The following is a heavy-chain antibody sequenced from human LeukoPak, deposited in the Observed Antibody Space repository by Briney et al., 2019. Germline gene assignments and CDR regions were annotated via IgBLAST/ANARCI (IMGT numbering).Heavy chain of an antibody. D-gene: IGHD3-10*01. CDR1: GFSLSTSGVG. J-gene: IGHJ5*02. CDR2: IYWDDDK. Sequence: SGPTLVNPTQTLTLTCTFSGFSLSTSGVGVGWIRQPPGKALEWLALIYWDDDKRYSPSLKSRLTITKDTSKNQVVLTMTNMDPVDTATYYCAHSGGEKYSYGSYRFDPWGPGTLVTVSS. V-gene: IGHV2-5*02. CDR3: AHSGGEKYSYGSYRFDP.